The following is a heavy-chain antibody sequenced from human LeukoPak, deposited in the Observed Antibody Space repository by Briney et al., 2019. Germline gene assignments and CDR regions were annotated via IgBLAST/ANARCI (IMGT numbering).Heavy chain of an antibody. CDR1: GFTFSNYW. V-gene: IGHV3-7*01. CDR2: MKGDGSEK. Sequence: GGSLRLSRAASGFTFSNYWMSWVRQAPGKGLEWVANMKGDGSEKHYVDSMKGRFAISRDNAKNSLYLQMNSLTAEDTAVYYCARQVQYRSGYFPPDPWGQGTLVTVSS. J-gene: IGHJ5*02. CDR3: ARQVQYRSGYFPPDP. D-gene: IGHD6-19*01.